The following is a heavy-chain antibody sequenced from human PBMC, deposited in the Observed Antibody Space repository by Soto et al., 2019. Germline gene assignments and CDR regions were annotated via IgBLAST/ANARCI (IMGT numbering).Heavy chain of an antibody. V-gene: IGHV1-18*04. CDR3: ASEPTTIFGVVPSRSGMDV. CDR2: ISAYNGNT. Sequence: ASVKVSCKASGYTFTSYGISWVRQAPGQGLEWMGWISAYNGNTNYAQKLQGRVTMTTDTSTSTAYMELRSLRSDDTAVYYCASEPTTIFGVVPSRSGMDVWGQGTTVTVSS. D-gene: IGHD3-3*01. CDR1: GYTFTSYG. J-gene: IGHJ6*02.